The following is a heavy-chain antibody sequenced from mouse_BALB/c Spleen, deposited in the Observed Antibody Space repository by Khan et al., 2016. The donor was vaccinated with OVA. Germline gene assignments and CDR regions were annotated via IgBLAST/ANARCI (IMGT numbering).Heavy chain of an antibody. CDR3: ARGGGGDRFAY. CDR2: ISTYYGDA. CDR1: GYTFTDFT. Sequence: QIQLVQSGAELVRPGVSVKISCKGSGYTFTDFTMHWVKQSHAKSLEWIGVISTYYGDADYNQKFKDKATMTVDKSSSTAYMELARLTSEDSAIYYCARGGGGDRFAYWGQGTLVTVSA. J-gene: IGHJ3*01. V-gene: IGHV1S137*01.